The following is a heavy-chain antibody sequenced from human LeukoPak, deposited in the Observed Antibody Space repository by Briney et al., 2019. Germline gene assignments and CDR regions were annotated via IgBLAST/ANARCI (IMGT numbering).Heavy chain of an antibody. CDR2: IYYSGST. V-gene: IGHV4-39*01. CDR1: GGSISSSSYY. Sequence: PSETLSLTCTVSGGSISSSSYYWGWIRRPPGKGLEWIGSIYYSGSTYYNPSLKSRVTISVDTSKNQFSLKLSSVTAADTAVYYCARHSGPYSSSWFDYWGQGTLVTASS. J-gene: IGHJ5*01. CDR3: ARHSGPYSSSWFDY. D-gene: IGHD6-13*01.